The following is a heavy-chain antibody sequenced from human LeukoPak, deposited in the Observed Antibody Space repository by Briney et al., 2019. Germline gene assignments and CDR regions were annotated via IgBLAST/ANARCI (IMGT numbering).Heavy chain of an antibody. CDR2: IYYSGST. V-gene: IGHV4-59*12. D-gene: IGHD6-13*01. CDR3: ARDLYSSSWPTLDY. CDR1: GGSISSYY. J-gene: IGHJ4*02. Sequence: SETLSLTCTVSGGSISSYYWSWIRQPPGKGLEWIGYIYYSGSTNYNPSLKSRVTISVDTSKNQFSLKLSSVTAADTAVYYCARDLYSSSWPTLDYWGQGSLVTVSS.